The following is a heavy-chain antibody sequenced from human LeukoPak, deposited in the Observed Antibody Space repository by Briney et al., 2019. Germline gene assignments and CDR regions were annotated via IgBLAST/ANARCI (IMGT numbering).Heavy chain of an antibody. CDR2: ISSSSSYI. J-gene: IGHJ6*02. CDR3: ARDYYDSSGYVYYYYGMDV. V-gene: IGHV3-21*01. CDR1: GFTFSSYS. Sequence: GGSLRLSCAASGFTFSSYSMNWVRQAPGKGLEWVSSISSSSSYIYYADSVKGRFTISRDNAKNSLYLQMNSLRAEDTAVYYCARDYYDSSGYVYYYYGMDVWGQGTTVTVSS. D-gene: IGHD3-22*01.